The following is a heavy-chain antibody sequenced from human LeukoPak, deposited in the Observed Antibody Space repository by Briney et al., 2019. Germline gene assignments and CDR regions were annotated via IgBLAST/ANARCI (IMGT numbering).Heavy chain of an antibody. Sequence: SETLSLTCTVSGGSISTYYWSWIRQPPGKGLEWIGYIYYSGTTNYNPSLKSRVTISVDTSKNQFSLKLSSVTAADTAVYYCASSPRYCSGGSCPYYFDYWGQGTLVTVSS. J-gene: IGHJ4*02. D-gene: IGHD2-15*01. CDR3: ASSPRYCSGGSCPYYFDY. V-gene: IGHV4-59*08. CDR2: IYYSGTT. CDR1: GGSISTYY.